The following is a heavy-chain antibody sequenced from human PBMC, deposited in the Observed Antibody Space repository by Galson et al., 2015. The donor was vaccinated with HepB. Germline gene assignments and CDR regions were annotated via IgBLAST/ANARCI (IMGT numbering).Heavy chain of an antibody. V-gene: IGHV1-69*13. Sequence: SVKVSCKASGGTFSRYAISWVRQAPGQGLEWMGGIIPIFGTANYAQKFQGRVTITADESTSTAYMELSSLRSEDTAVYYCARGYDILTGYSDDRVWYFDYWGQGTLVTVSS. CDR2: IIPIFGTA. CDR1: GGTFSRYA. CDR3: ARGYDILTGYSDDRVWYFDY. D-gene: IGHD3-9*01. J-gene: IGHJ4*02.